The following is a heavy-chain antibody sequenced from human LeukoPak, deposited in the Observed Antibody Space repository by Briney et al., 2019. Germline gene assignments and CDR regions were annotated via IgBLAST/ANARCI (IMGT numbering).Heavy chain of an antibody. J-gene: IGHJ4*02. V-gene: IGHV3-30*18. Sequence: PGGSLRLSCAASGFTFSSYGMHWVRQAPGKGLEWVAVISYDGSNKYYADSVKGRFTISRDNSKNTLYLQMNSLRAEDTAVYYCAKQASMIVVPHYFDYWGQGTLVTVSS. CDR3: AKQASMIVVPHYFDY. CDR1: GFTFSSYG. CDR2: ISYDGSNK. D-gene: IGHD3-22*01.